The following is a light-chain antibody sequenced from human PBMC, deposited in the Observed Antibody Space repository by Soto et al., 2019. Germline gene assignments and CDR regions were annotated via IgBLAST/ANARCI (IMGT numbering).Light chain of an antibody. CDR1: QGISSY. J-gene: IGKJ2*01. CDR3: QQYYSYPYT. CDR2: AAS. Sequence: AIRMTQSPSSLSASTGDRVTITCRASQGISSYLAWYQQKPGKAPKLLIYAASTLQSGVPSRFSGSGSGTDFTLTISCLQSEDVATYYCQQYYSYPYTFVQGTQLEIK. V-gene: IGKV1-8*01.